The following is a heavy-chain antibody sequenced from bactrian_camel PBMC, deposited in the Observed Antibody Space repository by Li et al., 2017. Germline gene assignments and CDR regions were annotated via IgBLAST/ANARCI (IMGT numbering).Heavy chain of an antibody. CDR1: AYGNNC. CDR3: ATSTLASWYVGLDY. J-gene: IGHJ4*01. V-gene: IGHV3S1*01. Sequence: HVQLVESGGGSVQAGESLRLSCRASAYGNNCMGWFRQAPGKGLEWVSATNMGGSGKYYLDSVKGRFTISRDNARNTLFLQMSSLKTEDTAVYYCATSTLASWYVGLDYWGQGTQVTVS. D-gene: IGHD6*01. CDR2: TNMGGSGK.